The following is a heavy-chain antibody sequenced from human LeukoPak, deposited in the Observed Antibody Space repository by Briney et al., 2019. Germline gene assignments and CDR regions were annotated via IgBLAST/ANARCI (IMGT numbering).Heavy chain of an antibody. CDR3: ARGLHYNNWFDP. CDR2: IYYSGST. Sequence: SETLSLTCTVSGGSINSYYWSWIRQSPGKGLEYIGYIYYSGSTNYNPSLKSRVTISVDTSKNQYSLKLSSVSAADTAVYYCARGLHYNNWFDPWGQGILVTVSS. CDR1: GGSINSYY. J-gene: IGHJ5*02. D-gene: IGHD4-11*01. V-gene: IGHV4-59*01.